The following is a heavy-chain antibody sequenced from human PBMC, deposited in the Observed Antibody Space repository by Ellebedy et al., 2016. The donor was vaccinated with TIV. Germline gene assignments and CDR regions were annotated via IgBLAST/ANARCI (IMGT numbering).Heavy chain of an antibody. CDR3: ARGRIVATPPLPY. D-gene: IGHD5-12*01. Sequence: ASVKVSXXASGDTFIDSDINWVRQATGQGLEWMGWMNPTSGNTGYAQKFQGRVTMTKNTSISTAYMELSSLSSEDTAVYYCARGRIVATPPLPYWGQGTLVTVSS. J-gene: IGHJ4*02. V-gene: IGHV1-8*01. CDR2: MNPTSGNT. CDR1: GDTFIDSD.